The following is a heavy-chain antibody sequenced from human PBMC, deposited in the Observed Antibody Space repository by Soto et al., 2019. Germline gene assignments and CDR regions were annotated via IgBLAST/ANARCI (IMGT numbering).Heavy chain of an antibody. CDR3: ARSSITPRLFMYPFDY. D-gene: IGHD6-6*01. CDR1: GGSISSGGYS. V-gene: IGHV4-30-2*01. J-gene: IGHJ4*02. CDR2: IYYSGST. Sequence: SETLSLTCAVSGGSISSGGYSWSWIRQPPGKGLEWIGYIYYSGSTYYNPSLKSRVTISVDTSKNQFSLKLNSVTAADTAVYYCARSSITPRLFMYPFDYWGQGTLVTVSS.